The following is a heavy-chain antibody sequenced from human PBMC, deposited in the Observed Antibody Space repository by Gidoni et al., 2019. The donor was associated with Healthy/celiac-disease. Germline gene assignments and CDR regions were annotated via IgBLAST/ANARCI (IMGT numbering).Heavy chain of an antibody. CDR3: ARDCSGGRCYPGFYAY. D-gene: IGHD2-15*01. Sequence: QEQLVQSGDEVKKPGSSVQVTCKASEGTISSYAISWVRQAPGQGLEWMGGIIPIFGTADYAQKFQGRVTIPADKSPSTASMELSSLRSEDTAVYYCARDCSGGRCYPGFYAYWDQGTLVTVSS. CDR1: EGTISSYA. CDR2: IIPIFGTA. J-gene: IGHJ4*02. V-gene: IGHV1-69*06.